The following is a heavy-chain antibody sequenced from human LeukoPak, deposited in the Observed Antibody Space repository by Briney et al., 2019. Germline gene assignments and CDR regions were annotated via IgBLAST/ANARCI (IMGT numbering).Heavy chain of an antibody. J-gene: IGHJ4*02. CDR1: GFTFSSYW. D-gene: IGHD6-6*01. Sequence: GGSLRLSCAASGFTFSSYWMTWVRQAPGKGLEWVANIKQDGNEKYYLDSVKGRFTISRDNAKNSLYLQMNSLRAEDTAVYYCARDAVTPGYISSSYDYWGQGTLVTVSS. CDR2: IKQDGNEK. CDR3: ARDAVTPGYISSSYDY. V-gene: IGHV3-7*01.